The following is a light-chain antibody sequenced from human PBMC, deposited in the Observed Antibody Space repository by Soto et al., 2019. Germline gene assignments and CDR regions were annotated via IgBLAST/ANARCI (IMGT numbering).Light chain of an antibody. V-gene: IGKV1-9*01. CDR3: QQFNSFPLT. CDR2: AAS. CDR1: QGISSF. J-gene: IGKJ4*01. Sequence: DIQLTQSPSFLSASVGDSVTITCRASQGISSFLAWHQQKPGKAPKVLISAASTLQSGVPSRLSGSGSGTEFTLTISSLQPEDCATYYCQQFNSFPLTFGGGTKVEIK.